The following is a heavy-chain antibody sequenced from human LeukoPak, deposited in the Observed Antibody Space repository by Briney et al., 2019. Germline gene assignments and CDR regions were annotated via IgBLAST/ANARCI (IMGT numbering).Heavy chain of an antibody. Sequence: GGSLRLSCAASGFTFNIFCMSWNRQAPGKGLEWVANIKHDGSEEYYGDSVRGRFTISRDNAKNSLILQMNSLRGEDTAVYYCARALGTSTGDYWGQGTLVTVSS. CDR3: ARALGTSTGDY. CDR1: GFTFNIFC. CDR2: IKHDGSEE. V-gene: IGHV3-7*04. J-gene: IGHJ4*02. D-gene: IGHD7-27*01.